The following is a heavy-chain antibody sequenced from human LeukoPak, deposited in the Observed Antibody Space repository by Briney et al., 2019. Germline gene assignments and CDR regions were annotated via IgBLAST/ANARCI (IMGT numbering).Heavy chain of an antibody. CDR1: GFTFKNYG. V-gene: IGHV3-15*01. CDR2: IKSKTDGGTT. D-gene: IGHD3-10*01. Sequence: PGGSLRLSCVASGFTFKNYGMHWVRQAPGKGLEWVGRIKSKTDGGTTDYAAPVKGRFTISRDDSKNTLYLQMNSLKTEDTAVYYCTTSREYYGSGSYYTQTYFDYWGQGTLVTVSS. CDR3: TTSREYYGSGSYYTQTYFDY. J-gene: IGHJ4*02.